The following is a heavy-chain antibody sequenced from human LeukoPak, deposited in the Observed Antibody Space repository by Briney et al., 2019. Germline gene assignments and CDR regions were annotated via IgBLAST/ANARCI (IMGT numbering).Heavy chain of an antibody. CDR2: IRSKAYGGTT. D-gene: IGHD3-22*01. Sequence: GGSLRLSCTASGFTLGDYAMSWVRQAPGKGLEWVGFIRSKAYGGTTEYAASVKGRFTISRDDSRSIAYLQMNSLKTEDTAVYYCASCYFYDSSGYWSSRIYDYYYGMDVWGQGTTVTVSS. CDR3: ASCYFYDSSGYWSSRIYDYYYGMDV. V-gene: IGHV3-49*04. CDR1: GFTLGDYA. J-gene: IGHJ6*02.